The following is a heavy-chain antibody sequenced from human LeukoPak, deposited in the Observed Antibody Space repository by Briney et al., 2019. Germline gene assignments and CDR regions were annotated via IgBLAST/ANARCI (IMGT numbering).Heavy chain of an antibody. D-gene: IGHD6-13*01. CDR2: IRYDGSNK. CDR1: GFTFSSYG. V-gene: IGHV3-30*02. J-gene: IGHJ4*02. Sequence: GGSLRLPCAASGFTFSSYGMHWVRQAPGKGLEWVAFIRYDGSNKYYADSVKGRFTISRDNSKNTLFLQMNSLRAEDTAVYYCAKSSARGTNSSPYGYWGQGTLVTVSS. CDR3: AKSSARGTNSSPYGY.